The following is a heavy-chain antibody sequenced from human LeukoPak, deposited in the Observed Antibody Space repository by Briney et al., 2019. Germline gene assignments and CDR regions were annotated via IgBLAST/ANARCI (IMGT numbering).Heavy chain of an antibody. CDR2: IIPIFGTA. J-gene: IGHJ1*01. CDR1: GGTFSSYA. D-gene: IGHD4-23*01. CDR3: ARDKAVTTEVTQHFQH. Sequence: ASVKVSCKASGGTFSSYAISWVRQAPGQGLEWMGGIIPIFGTANYAQKFQGRVTITADESTSTAYMELSSLRSGDTAVYYCARDKAVTTEVTQHFQHWGQGTLVTVSS. V-gene: IGHV1-69*01.